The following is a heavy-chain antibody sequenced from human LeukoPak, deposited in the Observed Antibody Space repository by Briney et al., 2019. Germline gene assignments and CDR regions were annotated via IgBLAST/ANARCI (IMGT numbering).Heavy chain of an antibody. J-gene: IGHJ2*01. V-gene: IGHV4-31*03. CDR2: IYYSGST. Sequence: SQTLSLTCTVSGGSISSGGYYWSWIRQHPGKGLEWIGYIYYSGSTYYNPSLKSRVTISVDTSKNQFSLKLSSVNAADTAVYYCARRTSTVAHWYFDLWGRGTLVTVSS. CDR1: GGSISSGGYY. CDR3: ARRTSTVAHWYFDL.